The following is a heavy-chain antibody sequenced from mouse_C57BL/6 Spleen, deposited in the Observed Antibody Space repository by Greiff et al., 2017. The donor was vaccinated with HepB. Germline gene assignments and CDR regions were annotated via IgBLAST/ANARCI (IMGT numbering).Heavy chain of an antibody. J-gene: IGHJ1*03. CDR1: GYTFTDYY. Sequence: VQLKESGPVLVKPGASVKMSCKASGYTFTDYYMNWVKQSHGKSLEWIGVINPYNGGTSYNQKFKGKATLTVDKSSSTAYMELNSLTSEDSAVYYCAREDWYFDVWGTGTTVTVSS. CDR3: AREDWYFDV. V-gene: IGHV1-19*01. CDR2: INPYNGGT.